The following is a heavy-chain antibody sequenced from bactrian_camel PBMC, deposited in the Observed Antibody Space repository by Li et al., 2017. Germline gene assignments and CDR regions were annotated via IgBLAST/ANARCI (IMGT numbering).Heavy chain of an antibody. CDR3: AAKTSFSFTRSEGLTASQYTW. CDR2: IDRVDDDNT. CDR1: GFPFSVYC. Sequence: PGESLRLSCPTSGFPFSVYCMAWFRQAPGKEREGVAYIDRVDDDNTYYADSVKGRFTISRDNTKNMVYLQMNSLQPEDTAIYYCAAKTSFSFTRSEGLTASQYTWWGQGTQVTVS. J-gene: IGHJ4*01. D-gene: IGHD2*01. V-gene: IGHV3S25*01.